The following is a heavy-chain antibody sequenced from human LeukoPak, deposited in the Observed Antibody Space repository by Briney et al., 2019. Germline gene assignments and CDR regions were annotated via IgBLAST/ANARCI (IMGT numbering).Heavy chain of an antibody. CDR1: GDSLTTNNYY. V-gene: IGHV4-39*01. D-gene: IGHD1-26*01. CDR2: IYYSGST. CDR3: ARHTGEWEPTIDY. Sequence: SETLSLTCSVSGDSLTTNNYYWGWIRQPPGKGLEWIGSIYYSGSTYYNPSLKSRVTISVDTSKNQFSLKLSSVTAADTAVYYCARHTGEWEPTIDYWGQGTLVTVSS. J-gene: IGHJ4*02.